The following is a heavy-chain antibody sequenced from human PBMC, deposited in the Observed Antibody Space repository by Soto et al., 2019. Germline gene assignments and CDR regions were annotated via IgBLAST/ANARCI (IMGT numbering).Heavy chain of an antibody. J-gene: IGHJ3*01. CDR3: AKVGSGYYYDSSGHSAFDL. Sequence: EVQLLESGGGLVQPGGSLRLSCEASGFTFSSYVMSWVRQAPGKGLEWVSGISGSGGSTYLADSVKGRFTISRDKSNNPVYLQMNSLTAEDTAVYYCAKVGSGYYYDSSGHSAFDLWGQGKMVTVSS. CDR2: ISGSGGST. V-gene: IGHV3-23*01. D-gene: IGHD3-22*01. CDR1: GFTFSSYV.